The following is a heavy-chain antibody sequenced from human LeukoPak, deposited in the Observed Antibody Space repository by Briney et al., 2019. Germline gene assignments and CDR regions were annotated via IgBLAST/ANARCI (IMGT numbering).Heavy chain of an antibody. D-gene: IGHD1-7*01. Sequence: PSETLSLTCTVSGGSISSCYWSWIRQPAGKGLEWIGRNYTSGSTNYNPSLKSRVTMSVDTSKNQFSLKLSSVTAADTAVYYCARDPSITGTTPYWFDPWGQGTLVTVSS. CDR1: GGSISSCY. CDR3: ARDPSITGTTPYWFDP. J-gene: IGHJ5*02. CDR2: NYTSGST. V-gene: IGHV4-4*07.